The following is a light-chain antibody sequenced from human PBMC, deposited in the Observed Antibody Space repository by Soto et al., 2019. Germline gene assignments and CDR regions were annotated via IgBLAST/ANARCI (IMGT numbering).Light chain of an antibody. Sequence: EIVLTKSPGTLSLSPGERATLSCRASQSVSSSFLAWSQQKPVQAPRLLIYGASIRATGIPDRFSGSGSGTDVTLTISRLEPEDFAVYDCHQYGSSPRTFGQGNNVEIK. CDR1: QSVSSSF. CDR2: GAS. V-gene: IGKV3-20*01. CDR3: HQYGSSPRT. J-gene: IGKJ1*01.